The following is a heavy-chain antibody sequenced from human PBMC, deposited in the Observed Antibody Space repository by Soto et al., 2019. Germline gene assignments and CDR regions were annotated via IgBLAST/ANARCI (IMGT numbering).Heavy chain of an antibody. CDR3: ARGIRRIQLWLCPLCGYWFDP. D-gene: IGHD5-18*01. Sequence: SETLCLTCTVSGGSITDYSWVWIRQPAGKGLEWIGRIFSSGSTNYNPSLKGRITMSLDTSKNQFSLKLNSATATDTAVYYCARGIRRIQLWLCPLCGYWFDPWGQGTTVTVSS. J-gene: IGHJ5*01. V-gene: IGHV4-4*07. CDR2: IFSSGST. CDR1: GGSITDYS.